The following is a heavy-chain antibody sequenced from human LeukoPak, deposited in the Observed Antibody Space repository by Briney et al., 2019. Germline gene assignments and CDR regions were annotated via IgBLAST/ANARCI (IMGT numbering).Heavy chain of an antibody. V-gene: IGHV3-23*01. CDR3: AHGAMYQLDY. J-gene: IGHJ4*02. Sequence: ADSVKGRFSISRDDSKNTLYLQMKNLRAEDTAVYYCAHGAMYQLDYWGQGTLVTVSS. D-gene: IGHD2-2*01.